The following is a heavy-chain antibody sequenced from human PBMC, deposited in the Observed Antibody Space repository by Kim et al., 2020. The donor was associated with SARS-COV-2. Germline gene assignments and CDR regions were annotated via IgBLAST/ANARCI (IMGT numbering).Heavy chain of an antibody. CDR2: INTNTGNP. D-gene: IGHD5-12*01. V-gene: IGHV7-4-1*02. CDR1: GYTFTSYT. Sequence: ASVKVSCKASGYTFTSYTMNWVRQAPGQGLEWMGWINTNTGNPTYAQGFTGRFVFSLDTYVSTAYLQISSLKAEDTAVYYCARALYVDIVATTWFDPWGQGTLVTVSS. J-gene: IGHJ5*02. CDR3: ARALYVDIVATTWFDP.